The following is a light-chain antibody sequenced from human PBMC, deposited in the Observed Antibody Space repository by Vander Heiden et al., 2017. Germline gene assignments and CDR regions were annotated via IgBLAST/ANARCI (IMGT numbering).Light chain of an antibody. J-gene: IGLJ3*02. CDR2: ENN. CDR3: GTWDSSLSAWV. V-gene: IGLV1-51*02. Sequence: QSVLTQPPSVSAAPGHKVTIPCSGSSSNIGNNYVSWYQQLPGTAPKLLIYENNKRPSGIPDRFSGSKAGTSATLGITGLQTGDEADYYCGTWDSSLSAWVFGGGTKLTVL. CDR1: SSNIGNNY.